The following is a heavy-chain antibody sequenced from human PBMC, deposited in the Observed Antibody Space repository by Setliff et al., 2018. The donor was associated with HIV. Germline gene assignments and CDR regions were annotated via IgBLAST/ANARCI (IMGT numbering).Heavy chain of an antibody. Sequence: GESLKISCKGSGYTFSSYWIGWVRQMPGKGLEWMGIIHPGDSDTRYSPSFQGHVSISADRSIKTAYLQWSSLKTSDTAIYYCARLGEYGSFDLWGRGTAVTVSS. CDR2: IHPGDSDT. CDR3: ARLGEYGSFDL. D-gene: IGHD3-10*01. CDR1: GYTFSSYW. J-gene: IGHJ4*03. V-gene: IGHV5-51*01.